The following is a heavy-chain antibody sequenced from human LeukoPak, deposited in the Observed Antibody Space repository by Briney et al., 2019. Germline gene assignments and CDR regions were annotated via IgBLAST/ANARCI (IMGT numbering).Heavy chain of an antibody. Sequence: PSETLSLTCTVSGGSISSYYWSWIRQPPGKGLEWIGYIYYSGSTNYNPSLKSRVTISVDTSKNQFSLKLSPVTAADTAVYYCAGTSRKYSSSSTFDYWGQGTLVTVSS. V-gene: IGHV4-59*01. J-gene: IGHJ4*02. CDR3: AGTSRKYSSSSTFDY. CDR1: GGSISSYY. D-gene: IGHD6-6*01. CDR2: IYYSGST.